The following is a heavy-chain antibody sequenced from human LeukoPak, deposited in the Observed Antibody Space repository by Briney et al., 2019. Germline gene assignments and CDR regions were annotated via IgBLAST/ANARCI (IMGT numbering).Heavy chain of an antibody. CDR1: GGSISSYY. CDR2: IYYSGST. V-gene: IGHV4-59*01. Sequence: PSETLSLTCTVSGGSISSYYWSWIRQPPGKGLEWIGYIYYSGSTNYNPSLKSRVTISVDTSKNQFSLKLSSVTAADTAVYYCAVGDYASHFDYWGQGTLVTVSS. D-gene: IGHD3-16*01. CDR3: AVGDYASHFDY. J-gene: IGHJ4*02.